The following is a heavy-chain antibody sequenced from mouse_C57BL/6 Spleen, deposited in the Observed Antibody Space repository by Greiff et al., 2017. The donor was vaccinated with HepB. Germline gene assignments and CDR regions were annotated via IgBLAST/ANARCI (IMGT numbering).Heavy chain of an antibody. V-gene: IGHV1-64*01. D-gene: IGHD2-3*01. J-gene: IGHJ4*01. CDR1: GYTFTSYW. CDR2: IHPNSGST. Sequence: VKLQQPGAELVKPGASVKLSCKASGYTFTSYWMHWVKQRPGQGLEWIGMIHPNSGSTNYNEKFKSKATLTVDKSSSTAYMQLSSLTSEDSAVYYCARPLSYAMDYWGQGTSVTVSS. CDR3: ARPLSYAMDY.